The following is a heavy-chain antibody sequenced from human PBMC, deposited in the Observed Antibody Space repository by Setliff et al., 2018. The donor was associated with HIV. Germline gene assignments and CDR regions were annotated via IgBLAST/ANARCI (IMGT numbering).Heavy chain of an antibody. J-gene: IGHJ6*02. CDR2: VIPVRDMA. CDR1: GGTLRSYG. V-gene: IGHV1-69*04. CDR3: ARETYFFDVTTFYSYALGV. D-gene: IGHD4-17*01. Sequence: ASVKVSCKASGGTLRSYGMTWVRQAPGQGLEWMGTVIPVRDMANYAEKFQGRVTITADRSTSTSYMELRGLRSEDTAVYFCARETYFFDVTTFYSYALGVWGRGTTVTVSS.